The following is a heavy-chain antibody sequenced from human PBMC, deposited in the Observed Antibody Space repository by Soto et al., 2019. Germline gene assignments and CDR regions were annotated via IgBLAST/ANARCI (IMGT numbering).Heavy chain of an antibody. Sequence: EVQVLESGGGLVQPGGSLRLSCEASGITFSNYMMTWIRQAPGKGLEWVSTITAGGDGTYYADSVKGRFTKSRETSKNTLYLQMNSLRAEDTAVYYCAPHVYCSGGSCQYDAFAIRGQGTMVTVSS. CDR2: ITAGGDGT. D-gene: IGHD2-15*01. CDR1: GITFSNYM. CDR3: APHVYCSGGSCQYDAFAI. J-gene: IGHJ3*02. V-gene: IGHV3-23*01.